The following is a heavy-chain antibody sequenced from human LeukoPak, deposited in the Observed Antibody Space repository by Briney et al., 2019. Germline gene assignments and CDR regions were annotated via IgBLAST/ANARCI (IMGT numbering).Heavy chain of an antibody. J-gene: IGHJ4*02. Sequence: SVKVSCKASGGTFSRYAVSWVRQAPGQGLEWMGGIIPMFGIANYAQKFQGRVTITADESTSTAYMELSSLRSEDTAVYYCARDRPYTGGWRGFDYWGQGTLVTVSS. D-gene: IGHD6-19*01. V-gene: IGHV1-69*13. CDR2: IIPMFGIA. CDR1: GGTFSRYA. CDR3: ARDRPYTGGWRGFDY.